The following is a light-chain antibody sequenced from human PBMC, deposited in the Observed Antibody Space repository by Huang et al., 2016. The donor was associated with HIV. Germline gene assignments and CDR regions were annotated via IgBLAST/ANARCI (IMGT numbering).Light chain of an antibody. CDR1: QGISNS. Sequence: DIQMTQSPSSLSASVGDRVTITCRASQGISNSLAWYQQKPGKAPKLLLYGASRLESGVPSRFSGSGSGTEYTRTISSLQPEDFATYYCQQYYSPPQTFGHGTKVEIK. CDR3: QQYYSPPQT. CDR2: GAS. J-gene: IGKJ1*01. V-gene: IGKV1-NL1*01.